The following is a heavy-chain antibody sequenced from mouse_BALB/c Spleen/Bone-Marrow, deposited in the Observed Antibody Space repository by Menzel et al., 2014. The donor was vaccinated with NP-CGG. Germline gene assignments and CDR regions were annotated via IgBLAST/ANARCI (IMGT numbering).Heavy chain of an antibody. Sequence: VQLQQSGPDLAKPGASVKISCKASGYSFTGYYMHWVKQSHGKSLEWIGRVNPNNGGTSYNQKFKGKAILTVDKSSSTAYMELRSLTSEDSAVYYCAIGNYFDYWGQGTTLTVSS. CDR3: AIGNYFDY. CDR1: GYSFTGYY. J-gene: IGHJ2*01. D-gene: IGHD1-1*02. CDR2: VNPNNGGT. V-gene: IGHV1-26*01.